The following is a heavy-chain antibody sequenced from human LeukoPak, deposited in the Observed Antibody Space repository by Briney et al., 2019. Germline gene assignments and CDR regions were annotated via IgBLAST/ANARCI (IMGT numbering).Heavy chain of an antibody. Sequence: PSETLSLTCTVSGGSLGSSSYYWGWIRQPPGKDLEWIGTIYFDGNSFHNPSLKSRVTISIDMSKNQFSLKLSSVTAADTAIYYCAAENGNFWIGYHYFEDWGQGTLVSVSS. J-gene: IGHJ4*02. CDR2: IYFDGNS. CDR1: GGSLGSSSYY. V-gene: IGHV4-39*01. CDR3: AAENGNFWIGYHYFED. D-gene: IGHD3-3*01.